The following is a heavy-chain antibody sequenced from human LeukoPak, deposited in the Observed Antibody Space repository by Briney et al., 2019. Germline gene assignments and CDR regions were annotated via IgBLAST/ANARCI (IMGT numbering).Heavy chain of an antibody. D-gene: IGHD2-2*01. Sequence: SETLSLTCTVSGVSISSSSYYWGCLRQPPGKGLERIGSIDYSGSTYYNPSLKTLVSISANTSKNQFSLKLSSVIAAETAVYYCARQGAGEVVVVAAAMLNFDYWGQGTLVTVSS. CDR3: ARQGAGEVVVVAAAMLNFDY. CDR2: IDYSGST. V-gene: IGHV4-39*01. J-gene: IGHJ4*02. CDR1: GVSISSSSYY.